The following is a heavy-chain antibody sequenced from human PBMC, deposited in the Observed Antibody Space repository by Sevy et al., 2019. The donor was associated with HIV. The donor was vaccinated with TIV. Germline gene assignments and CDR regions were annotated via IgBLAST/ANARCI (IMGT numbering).Heavy chain of an antibody. CDR3: ARVIETDRFWSAYVRGLALDY. Sequence: ASVKVSCKASGYTFTSYDINWVRQATGQGLEWMGWMNPNSGNTGYAQKFQGRVTMTRNTSISTAYMELSSLRSEDTAVYYCARVIETDRFWSAYVRGLALDYWGQRTLVTVSS. CDR1: GYTFTSYD. D-gene: IGHD3-3*01. CDR2: MNPNSGNT. V-gene: IGHV1-8*01. J-gene: IGHJ4*02.